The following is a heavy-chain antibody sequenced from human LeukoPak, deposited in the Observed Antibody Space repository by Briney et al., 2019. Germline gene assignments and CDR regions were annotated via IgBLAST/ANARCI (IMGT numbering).Heavy chain of an antibody. D-gene: IGHD6-13*01. V-gene: IGHV3-23*01. Sequence: GGSLRLSCAASGFTFSSYAMSWVRQAPGKGLEWVSAISGSGGSTYYADSVKGRFTISRDNSKNTLYLQMNSLRAEDTAVYYCAKESGVIAAAGTQIDYWGQGTLVTVSS. CDR3: AKESGVIAAAGTQIDY. CDR2: ISGSGGST. CDR1: GFTFSSYA. J-gene: IGHJ4*02.